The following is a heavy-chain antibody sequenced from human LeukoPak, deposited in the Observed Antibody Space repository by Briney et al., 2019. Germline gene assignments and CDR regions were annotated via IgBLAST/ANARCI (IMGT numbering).Heavy chain of an antibody. V-gene: IGHV3-48*04. CDR3: ARDILTGSQSRFQH. CDR2: ISSSSSTI. CDR1: GFTLSSYS. D-gene: IGHD3-9*01. J-gene: IGHJ1*01. Sequence: GGSLRLSCAASGFTLSSYSMTWVRQAPGKGLEWVSYISSSSSTIYYADSVKGRFTISRDNARNSLYLQMNSLRAEDTAVYYCARDILTGSQSRFQHWGQGTLVTVSS.